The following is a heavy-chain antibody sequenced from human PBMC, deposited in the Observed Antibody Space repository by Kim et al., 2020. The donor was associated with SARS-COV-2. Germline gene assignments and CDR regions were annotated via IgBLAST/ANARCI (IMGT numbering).Heavy chain of an antibody. CDR1: GGSISSSSYY. V-gene: IGHV4-39*07. Sequence: SETLSLTCTVSGGSISSSSYYWGWIRQPPGKGLEWIGSIYYSGSTYYNPSLKSRVTISVDTSKNQFSLKLSSVTAADTAVYYCARSFEGGMDVWGQGTTVTVSS. J-gene: IGHJ6*02. CDR3: ARSFEGGMDV. D-gene: IGHD3-9*01. CDR2: IYYSGST.